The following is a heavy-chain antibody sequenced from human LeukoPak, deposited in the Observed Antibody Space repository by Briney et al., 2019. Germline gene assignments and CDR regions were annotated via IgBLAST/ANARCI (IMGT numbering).Heavy chain of an antibody. V-gene: IGHV4-59*12. Sequence: SETLSLTCTVSGGSISSYYWSWIRQPPGKGLEWIGYIYYSGGTTYNPSLKGRVTISVDTSKNQFSLKLSSVTAADTAVYYCARDNSPLGYSYGFNYYYYMDVWGKGTTVTVSS. CDR3: ARDNSPLGYSYGFNYYYYMDV. CDR1: GGSISSYY. CDR2: IYYSGGT. D-gene: IGHD5-18*01. J-gene: IGHJ6*03.